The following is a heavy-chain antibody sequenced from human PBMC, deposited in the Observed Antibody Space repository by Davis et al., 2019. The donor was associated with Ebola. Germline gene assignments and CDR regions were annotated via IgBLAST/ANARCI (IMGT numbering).Heavy chain of an antibody. J-gene: IGHJ6*04. Sequence: ASVKVSCKASGYSFTTYAINWVRQAPGQGLQWMGWINFNTGSPTYAQGFTGRFVFSFDTSVSTAYLQISSLKAEDSAIYYYARSSYSWYFSGMDVWGKGTTVTVSS. CDR1: GYSFTTYA. CDR3: ARSSYSWYFSGMDV. V-gene: IGHV7-4-1*02. D-gene: IGHD6-13*01. CDR2: INFNTGSP.